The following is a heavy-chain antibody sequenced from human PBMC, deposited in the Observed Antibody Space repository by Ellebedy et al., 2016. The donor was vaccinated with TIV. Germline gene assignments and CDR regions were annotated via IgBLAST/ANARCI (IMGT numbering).Heavy chain of an antibody. CDR2: LREDGNAK. CDR1: GFSFGSFW. Sequence: PGGSLRLSCAASGFSFGSFWLSWVRQAPGKGLEWVANLREDGNAKFSADSVKGRFTISRDNDNNAVYLPMNNLGFEDTAVYYCARDGFGGFLDFWGPGTLIIVPS. J-gene: IGHJ4*02. V-gene: IGHV3-7*01. CDR3: ARDGFGGFLDF. D-gene: IGHD3-10*01.